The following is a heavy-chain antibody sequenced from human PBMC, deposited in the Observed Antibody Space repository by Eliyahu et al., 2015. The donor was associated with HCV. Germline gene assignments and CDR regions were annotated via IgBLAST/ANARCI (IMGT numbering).Heavy chain of an antibody. Sequence: EVQVVESGGGLVQPGGSLRLSCTASGFALCCYEMSWVRQTPGKGLEWISYISIGGHTISYADSVRGRFTLSRDNAENSLPLHMNNLRAEDTAVYYCARDRLDSGDWFDPWGQGTLVIVSS. CDR1: GFALCCYE. CDR2: ISIGGHTI. D-gene: IGHD3/OR15-3a*01. V-gene: IGHV3-48*03. CDR3: ARDRLDSGDWFDP. J-gene: IGHJ5*02.